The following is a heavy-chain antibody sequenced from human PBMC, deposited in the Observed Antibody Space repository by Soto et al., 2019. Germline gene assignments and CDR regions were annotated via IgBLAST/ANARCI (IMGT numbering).Heavy chain of an antibody. CDR1: GFTFDDYA. V-gene: IGHV3-9*01. D-gene: IGHD4-17*01. Sequence: EVQLVESGGGLVQPGRSLRLSCAASGFTFDDYAMHWVRQAPGKGLEWVSGISWNSGSIGYADSVKGRFTISRDNAKNSLYLQMNSLRAEDTALYYCAKDAPTHTVTPGANYYYYYMDVWGKGTTVTVSS. CDR2: ISWNSGSI. CDR3: AKDAPTHTVTPGANYYYYYMDV. J-gene: IGHJ6*03.